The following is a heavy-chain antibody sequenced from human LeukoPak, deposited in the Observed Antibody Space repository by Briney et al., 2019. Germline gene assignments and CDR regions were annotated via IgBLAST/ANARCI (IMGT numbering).Heavy chain of an antibody. CDR2: ISGSGGST. Sequence: GGSLRLSCAASGFTFSSYAMSWVRQAPGKGLEWVSAISGSGGSTYYADSVTGRFTISRDNSKNTLYLQMNSLRAEDTAVYYCAKDSGTGGYIYGNPPYYFDYWGQGTLVTVSS. J-gene: IGHJ4*02. CDR1: GFTFSSYA. D-gene: IGHD5-18*01. V-gene: IGHV3-23*01. CDR3: AKDSGTGGYIYGNPPYYFDY.